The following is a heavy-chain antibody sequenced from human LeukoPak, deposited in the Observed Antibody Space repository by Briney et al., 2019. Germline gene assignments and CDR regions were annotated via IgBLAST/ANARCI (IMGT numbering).Heavy chain of an antibody. V-gene: IGHV3-30*18. D-gene: IGHD2/OR15-2a*01. CDR2: ISYDGSNK. CDR1: GFTFSRYG. CDR3: AKDSSMSNPHYGMDV. Sequence: GGSLRLSCAASGFTFSRYGMHWARQAPGKGLEWVAVISYDGSNKYYADSVKGRFTISRDNSKNTLYLQMNSLRAEDTAVYYCAKDSSMSNPHYGMDVWGQGTTVTVSS. J-gene: IGHJ6*02.